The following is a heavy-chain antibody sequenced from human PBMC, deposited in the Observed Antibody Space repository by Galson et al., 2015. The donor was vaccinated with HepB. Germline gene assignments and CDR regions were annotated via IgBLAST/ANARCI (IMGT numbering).Heavy chain of an antibody. D-gene: IGHD1-14*01. CDR2: IFYSGST. J-gene: IGHJ5*02. CDR3: ARDMGYNSRFPNWFDT. CDR1: GGSISYYY. Sequence: ETLSLTCTVSGGSISYYYWNWVRQSPGKGLEWIGYIFYSGSTKYNPSLKSRVTISVDTSKNQFSLKLRSLSTADTAVYYCARDMGYNSRFPNWFDTWGQGILVTVSS. V-gene: IGHV4-59*01.